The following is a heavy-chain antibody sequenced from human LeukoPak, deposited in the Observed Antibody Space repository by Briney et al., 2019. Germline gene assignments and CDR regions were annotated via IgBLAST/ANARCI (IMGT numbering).Heavy chain of an antibody. CDR1: GGSISSGSYY. V-gene: IGHV4-61*02. CDR2: IYTSGST. D-gene: IGHD2-15*01. Sequence: SETLSLTCTVSGGSISSGSYYWSWIRQPAGKGLEWIGRIYTSGSTNYNPSLKRRVTISVDTSKNQFSLKLSSVTAADTAVYYCAREGYCSGGSCYSTPYWGQGTLVTVSS. CDR3: AREGYCSGGSCYSTPY. J-gene: IGHJ4*02.